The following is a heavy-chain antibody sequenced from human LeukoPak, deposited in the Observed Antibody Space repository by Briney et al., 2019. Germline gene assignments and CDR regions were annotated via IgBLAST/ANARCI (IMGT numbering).Heavy chain of an antibody. Sequence: SETLSLTCTVSGGSISSSSYYWGWIRQPPGKGLEWIGSIYYSGSTYYNPSLKSRVTISVDTSKNQFSLKLSSVTAADTAVYYCASLYDYVWGSYPWYFDYWGQGTLVTVSS. CDR2: IYYSGST. J-gene: IGHJ4*02. CDR1: GGSISSSSYY. CDR3: ASLYDYVWGSYPWYFDY. D-gene: IGHD3-16*02. V-gene: IGHV4-39*01.